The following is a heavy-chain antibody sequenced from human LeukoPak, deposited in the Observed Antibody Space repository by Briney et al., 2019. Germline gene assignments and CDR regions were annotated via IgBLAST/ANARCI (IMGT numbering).Heavy chain of an antibody. CDR2: INSDGINA. V-gene: IGHV3-74*01. D-gene: IGHD3-22*01. Sequence: GGSLRLSCAASGFTFSNYWMHWVRQAPGKGLVWVSRINSDGINASYADSVKGRFTISRDNAKNTLNLQMNSLRAEDTAVYYCARDLGQYYDTSDNWFDPWGQGTLVTVSS. CDR1: GFTFSNYW. J-gene: IGHJ5*02. CDR3: ARDLGQYYDTSDNWFDP.